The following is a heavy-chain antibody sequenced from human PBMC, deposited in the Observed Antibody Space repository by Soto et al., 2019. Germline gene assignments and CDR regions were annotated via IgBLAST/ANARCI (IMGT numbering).Heavy chain of an antibody. CDR3: ARDRVVLMVYPTYYYYGMDV. CDR2: INPNSGGT. D-gene: IGHD2-8*01. J-gene: IGHJ6*02. V-gene: IGHV1-2*04. Sequence: ASVKVSCKASGYTFTGYYMHWVRQAPGQGLEWVGWINPNSGGTNYAQKFQGWVTMTRDTSISTAYMELSRLRSDDTAVYYCARDRVVLMVYPTYYYYGMDVWGQGTTVTVSS. CDR1: GYTFTGYY.